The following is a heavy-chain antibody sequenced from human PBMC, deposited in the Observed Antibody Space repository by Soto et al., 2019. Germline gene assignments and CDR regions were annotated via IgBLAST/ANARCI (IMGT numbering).Heavy chain of an antibody. V-gene: IGHV3-33*01. J-gene: IGHJ4*02. CDR2: IWYDGSNK. CDR3: ARDRQQLVLDY. CDR1: GFTFSSYG. D-gene: IGHD6-13*01. Sequence: QVQLVESGGGVVQPGRSLRLSCAASGFTFSSYGMHWVRQAPGKGLERVAVIWYDGSNKYYADSVKGRFTISRDNSKNTLYLQMNSLRAEDTAVYYCARDRQQLVLDYWGQGTLVTVSS.